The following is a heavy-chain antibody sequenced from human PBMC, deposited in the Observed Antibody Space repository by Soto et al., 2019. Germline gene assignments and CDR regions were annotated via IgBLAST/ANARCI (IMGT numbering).Heavy chain of an antibody. CDR1: SDSVSNNNW. J-gene: IGHJ4*02. CDR3: ARVNLAAAGEFDY. V-gene: IGHV4-4*02. CDR2: VYRTGST. Sequence: QVQLQESGPGLVKPSETLSLTCAVSSDSVSNNNWWGWVRQPPGKGLEWIGEVYRTGSTNYNPSLKRRVTLSMDKSKNLFSLRLFFVTAADTAVYYCARVNLAAAGEFDYWGQGALVIVSS. D-gene: IGHD6-13*01.